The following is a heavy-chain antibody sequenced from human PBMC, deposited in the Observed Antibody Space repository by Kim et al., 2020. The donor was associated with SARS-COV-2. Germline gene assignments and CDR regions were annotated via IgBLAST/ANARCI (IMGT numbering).Heavy chain of an antibody. V-gene: IGHV3-33*01. CDR3: ARDRLSRLMITFGGIIDYGIDV. J-gene: IGHJ6*02. D-gene: IGHD3-16*02. CDR2: IWYDGSNK. Sequence: GGSLRLSCAASGFTFSSYGMHWVRQAPGKGLEWVAVIWYDGSNKYYADSVKGRFTISRDNSKNTLYRQMNSLRAEDTAVYYCARDRLSRLMITFGGIIDYGIDVWGQGTTVTVSS. CDR1: GFTFSSYG.